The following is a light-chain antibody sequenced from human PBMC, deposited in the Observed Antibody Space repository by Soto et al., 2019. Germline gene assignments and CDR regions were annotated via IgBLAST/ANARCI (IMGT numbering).Light chain of an antibody. Sequence: DVQMNQSPSTLSASVGDQVSITCRASQSVFIWLAWDQHKPGRAPKLLIFDGTNLENGVPSRFRGGGFETEFTLTISSLQPDDFATYYCQEYSGNSFTFGQGTKLEI. V-gene: IGKV1-5*01. CDR1: QSVFIW. CDR3: QEYSGNSFT. CDR2: DGT. J-gene: IGKJ2*01.